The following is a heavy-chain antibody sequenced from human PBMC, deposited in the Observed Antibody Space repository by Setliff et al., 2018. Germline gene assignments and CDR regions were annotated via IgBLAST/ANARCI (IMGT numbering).Heavy chain of an antibody. CDR3: ARHHRGVIISWFDP. J-gene: IGHJ5*02. CDR2: INYSGST. CDR1: GGSISSSSYY. V-gene: IGHV4-39*01. D-gene: IGHD3-10*01. Sequence: PSETLSLTCTVSGGSISSSSYYWGWIRQPPGKGLEWIGNINYSGSTYYNPSLKSRVTISVDTSKNQFSLKLSSVTAADTAVYYCARHHRGVIISWFDPWGQGTLVTVSS.